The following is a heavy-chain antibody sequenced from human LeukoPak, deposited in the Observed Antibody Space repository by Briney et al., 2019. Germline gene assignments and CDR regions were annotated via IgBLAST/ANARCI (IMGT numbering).Heavy chain of an antibody. CDR1: GFTFSNAW. Sequence: GSLRLSCAASGFTFSNAWMSWVRQAPGKGLEWVSAISGSGGSTYYADSVKGRFTISRDNSKNTLYLQMNSLRAEDTAVYYCAKSYSGYDYDAFDIWGQGTMVTVSS. CDR3: AKSYSGYDYDAFDI. CDR2: ISGSGGST. V-gene: IGHV3-23*01. J-gene: IGHJ3*02. D-gene: IGHD5-12*01.